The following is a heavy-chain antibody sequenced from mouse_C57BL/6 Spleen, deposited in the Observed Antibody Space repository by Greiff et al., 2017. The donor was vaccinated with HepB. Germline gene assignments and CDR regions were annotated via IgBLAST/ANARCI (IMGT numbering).Heavy chain of an antibody. CDR3: ARCENYSYYFDY. V-gene: IGHV1-82*01. CDR2: IYPGDGDT. CDR1: GYAFSSSW. Sequence: VQLQQSGPELVKPGASVKISCKASGYAFSSSWMNWVKQRPGKGLEWIGRIYPGDGDTNYNGKFKGKATLTADKSSSTAYMQLSSLTSEDSAVYFCARCENYSYYFDYWGQGTTLTVSS. D-gene: IGHD1-1*01. J-gene: IGHJ2*01.